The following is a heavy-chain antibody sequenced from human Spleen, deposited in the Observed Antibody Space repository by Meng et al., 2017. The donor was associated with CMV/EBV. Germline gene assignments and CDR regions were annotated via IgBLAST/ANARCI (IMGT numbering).Heavy chain of an antibody. CDR2: IYYSVFS. CDR1: SISSCDYY. J-gene: IGHJ5*02. CDR3: ARGGYDFWSDQIYNSFDP. D-gene: IGHD3-3*01. V-gene: IGHV4-30-4*08. Sequence: SISSCDYYWSWLRQPPGKCLEWIGYIYYSVFSYYSPSLTSRVTISVHTDKNQCSLRLSAVTAANTAVYYCARGGYDFWSDQIYNSFDPSGQGTLVTVSS.